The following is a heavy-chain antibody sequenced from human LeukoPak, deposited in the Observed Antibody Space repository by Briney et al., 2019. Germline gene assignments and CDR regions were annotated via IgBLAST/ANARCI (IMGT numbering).Heavy chain of an antibody. CDR3: AKDRSIAARLQFDY. CDR2: INTDGSST. D-gene: IGHD6-6*01. CDR1: GFTFSSYW. V-gene: IGHV3-74*01. Sequence: GGSLRLSCAASGFTFSSYWMHWVRQAPGKGLVWVSRINTDGSSTSYADSVKGRFTISRDNSKNTLYLQMNSLRAEDTAVYYCAKDRSIAARLQFDYWGQGTLVTVSS. J-gene: IGHJ4*02.